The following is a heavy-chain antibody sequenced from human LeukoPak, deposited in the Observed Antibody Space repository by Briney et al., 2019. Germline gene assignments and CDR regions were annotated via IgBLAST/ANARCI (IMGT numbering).Heavy chain of an antibody. Sequence: SETLSLTCTVSGGSISSYYWSWIRQPAGKGLEWIGRIYTSGSTNYNPSLKSRVTMSVDTSKNQFSLKLSSVTAADTAVYYCARDLTSLGGSQIFRDYWGQGTLVTVSS. CDR1: GGSISSYY. D-gene: IGHD3-16*01. V-gene: IGHV4-4*07. J-gene: IGHJ4*02. CDR3: ARDLTSLGGSQIFRDY. CDR2: IYTSGST.